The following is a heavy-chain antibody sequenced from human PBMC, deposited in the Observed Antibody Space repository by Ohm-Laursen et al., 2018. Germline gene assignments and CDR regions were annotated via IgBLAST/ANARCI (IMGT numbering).Heavy chain of an antibody. CDR3: ARRHTNSFLAY. CDR2: VYTDGDT. J-gene: IGHJ4*02. V-gene: IGHV3-53*01. Sequence: SLRLSCSASGFNVCTNYMTWVRRAPGRGLEWVSDVYTDGDTYYANAVKGRFTLSRDNSKNTLYLQMNGLRADDTAMYYCARRHTNSFLAYWGQGTLVTVSS. CDR1: GFNVCTNY. D-gene: IGHD6-13*01.